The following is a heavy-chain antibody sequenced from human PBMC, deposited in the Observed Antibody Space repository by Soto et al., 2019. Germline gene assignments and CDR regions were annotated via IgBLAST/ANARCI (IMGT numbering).Heavy chain of an antibody. Sequence: SETLSLTCAVSGGSFSSNNWWTWVRQPPGQGLEWIGEIYRTGSTNYNPSLKSRVTISLDKSENQFSLKVTSLTAADTAVYYCASRDPGTSVDYWGQGTLVTLSS. V-gene: IGHV4-4*02. J-gene: IGHJ4*02. CDR3: ASRDPGTSVDY. CDR1: GGSFSSNNW. CDR2: IYRTGST. D-gene: IGHD1-7*01.